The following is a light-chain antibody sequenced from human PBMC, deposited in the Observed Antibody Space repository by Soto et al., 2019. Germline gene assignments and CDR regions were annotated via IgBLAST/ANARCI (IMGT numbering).Light chain of an antibody. J-gene: IGKJ5*01. Sequence: EILLTQSPGTLSLSPGERASLSCRSSQSISSNYLTWYQQKRGQPPRLLIYGTSSRATGIPDRFSGSGSGTDFTLTISRLEPEDFAVYYCQQYHNSITFGQGTRLEI. V-gene: IGKV3-20*01. CDR2: GTS. CDR3: QQYHNSIT. CDR1: QSISSNY.